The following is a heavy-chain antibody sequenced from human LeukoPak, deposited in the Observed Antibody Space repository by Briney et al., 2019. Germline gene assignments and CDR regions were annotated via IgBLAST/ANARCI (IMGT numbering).Heavy chain of an antibody. J-gene: IGHJ4*02. CDR1: GYTFTGYY. CDR3: ARGDYDFWSGEDY. V-gene: IGHV1-2*02. Sequence: ASVKVSCKASGYTFTGYYMHWVRQAPGQGLEWMGWINPNSGGTNYAQKFQGRVTMTRDTSISTAYMELSRLRSDDTAVYYCARGDYDFWSGEDYWGQGTLVTVSS. CDR2: INPNSGGT. D-gene: IGHD3-3*01.